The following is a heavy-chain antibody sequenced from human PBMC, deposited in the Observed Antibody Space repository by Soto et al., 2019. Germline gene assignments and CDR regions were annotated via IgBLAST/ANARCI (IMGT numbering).Heavy chain of an antibody. J-gene: IGHJ4*02. D-gene: IGHD6-19*01. V-gene: IGHV1-69*08. CDR3: ARDLAVAGTRFDY. Sequence: QVQLVQSGAEVKKPGSSVKVSCKASGGTFSSYTISWVRQAPGQGLEWMGRIIPILGIANYAQKFQGRVTITADKSTSTAYMELSSLRYEDTAVYYCARDLAVAGTRFDYWGQGTLVTVSS. CDR1: GGTFSSYT. CDR2: IIPILGIA.